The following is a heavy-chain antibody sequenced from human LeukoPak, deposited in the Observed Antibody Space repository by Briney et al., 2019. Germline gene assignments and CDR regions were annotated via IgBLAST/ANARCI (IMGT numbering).Heavy chain of an antibody. Sequence: GGSLRLSCAASGFTFSSYSMNWVRQAPGKGLEWVSSISSGSSYIYYADSVKGRFTISRDNAKDSLYLQMNSLRAEDTAVYYCARSPYYYDSSGYYYGAFDIWGQGTMVTVSS. CDR2: ISSGSSYI. CDR1: GFTFSSYS. D-gene: IGHD3-22*01. V-gene: IGHV3-21*01. J-gene: IGHJ3*02. CDR3: ARSPYYYDSSGYYYGAFDI.